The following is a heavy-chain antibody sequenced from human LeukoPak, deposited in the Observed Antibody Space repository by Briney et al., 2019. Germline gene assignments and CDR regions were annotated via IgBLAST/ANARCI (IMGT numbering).Heavy chain of an antibody. D-gene: IGHD4-17*01. CDR3: AKGGRRHYGDYVAF. Sequence: GGSLRLSCGASGFTVNSYAMNWVRQAPGEGLEWVSVISASGDNTYYADSVKGRFTISRDDSKNTVYLQMNSLRADDTAVYHCAKGGRRHYGDYVAFWGQGTLVTVSS. CDR2: ISASGDNT. CDR1: GFTVNSYA. V-gene: IGHV3-23*01. J-gene: IGHJ4*02.